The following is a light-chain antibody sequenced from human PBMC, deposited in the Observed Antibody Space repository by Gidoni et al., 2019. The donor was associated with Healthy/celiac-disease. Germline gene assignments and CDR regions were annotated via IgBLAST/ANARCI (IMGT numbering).Light chain of an antibody. Sequence: DIQMTQSPSSLSASVGDRVTITCRASQGISNYLAWYQQKPGKVPKLLIYAASTLQSGVPSRFSGSGSVTDFTLTISSLQPEDVATYYCQKYNSAPWTFXQXTKVEFK. V-gene: IGKV1-27*01. CDR3: QKYNSAPWT. J-gene: IGKJ1*01. CDR2: AAS. CDR1: QGISNY.